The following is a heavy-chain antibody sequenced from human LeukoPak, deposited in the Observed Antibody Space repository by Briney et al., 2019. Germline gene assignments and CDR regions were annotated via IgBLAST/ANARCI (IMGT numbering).Heavy chain of an antibody. V-gene: IGHV3-66*01. CDR1: GFTFGDYA. CDR2: TYTTGST. CDR3: ARGFGRVKGGGGSPYFDF. Sequence: QPGRSLRLSCTASGFTFGDYAMSWVRQAPGKGLEWVSVTYTTGSTYYADSVKGRFTVSRDTSKNKADLQMHSLTAEDTAVYFCARGFGRVKGGGGSPYFDFWGRGTLVTVSS. J-gene: IGHJ4*02. D-gene: IGHD2-15*01.